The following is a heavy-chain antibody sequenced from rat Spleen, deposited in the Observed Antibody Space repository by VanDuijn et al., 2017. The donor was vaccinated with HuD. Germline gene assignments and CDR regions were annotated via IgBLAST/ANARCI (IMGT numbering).Heavy chain of an antibody. CDR1: GYSITSNY. J-gene: IGHJ4*01. V-gene: IGHV3-1*01. D-gene: IGHD1-2*01. Sequence: EVQLQESGPGLVKPSQSLSLTCSVTGYSITSNYWGWIRKFPGNKMEWMGYISYSGSTSYNPSLKSRISITRDTSKNQFFLQLNSVTTEDTATYYCARSGSRNSSLYVMDAWGQGASVTVSS. CDR2: ISYSGST. CDR3: ARSGSRNSSLYVMDA.